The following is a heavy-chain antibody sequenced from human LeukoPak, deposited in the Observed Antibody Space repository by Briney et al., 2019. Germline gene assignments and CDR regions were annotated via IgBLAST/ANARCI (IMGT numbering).Heavy chain of an antibody. J-gene: IGHJ4*02. V-gene: IGHV3-23*01. CDR2: ISGSGGST. CDR3: ARDEVAGTRPFDY. Sequence: GGSLRLSCAASGFTFSSYAMSWVRQAPGKGLEWVSAISGSGGSTYYADSVKGRFTISRDNSKNTLYLQMNSLRAEDTAVYYCARDEVAGTRPFDYWGQGTLVTVSS. CDR1: GFTFSSYA. D-gene: IGHD6-19*01.